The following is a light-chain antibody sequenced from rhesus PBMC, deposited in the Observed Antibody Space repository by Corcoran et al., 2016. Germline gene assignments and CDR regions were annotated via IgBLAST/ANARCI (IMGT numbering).Light chain of an antibody. CDR1: QGISKY. Sequence: DIQMTQSPSSLSASVGDTVTITCQASQGISKYLAWYQQKPGKAPKLLLYDSSTLQSVDPSRFSGSGSGTEFTLTISILQPEDFATYYCQQHNSYPYSFGLGTKVEIK. CDR3: QQHNSYPYS. CDR2: DSS. V-gene: IGKV1-25*01. J-gene: IGKJ2*01.